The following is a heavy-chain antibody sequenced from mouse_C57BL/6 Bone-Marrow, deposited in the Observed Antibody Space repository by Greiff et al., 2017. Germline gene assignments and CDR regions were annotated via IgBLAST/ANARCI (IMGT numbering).Heavy chain of an antibody. CDR1: GFTFSSYG. CDR2: ISSGGSYT. Sequence: DVMLVESGGDLVKPGGSLKLSCAASGFTFSSYGMSWVRQTPDKRLEWVATISSGGSYTYYPDSVKGRFTISRDNAKNTLYLQMSSLKSEDTAMYYCARTGRGAMDYWGQGTSVTVSS. D-gene: IGHD4-1*01. CDR3: ARTGRGAMDY. V-gene: IGHV5-6*02. J-gene: IGHJ4*01.